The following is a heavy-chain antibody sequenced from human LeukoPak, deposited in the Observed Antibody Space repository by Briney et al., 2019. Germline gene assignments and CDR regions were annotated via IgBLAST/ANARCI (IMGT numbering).Heavy chain of an antibody. Sequence: GGSLRLSCAASGFTFSSYDMHWVRQATGKGLGWVSAIGTAGDTYYPGSVKGRFTISRENAKNSLYLQMNSLRAGDTAVYYCARGLLWFGDKQRYFPFWGQGTTVTVSS. CDR1: GFTFSSYD. V-gene: IGHV3-13*01. CDR3: ARGLLWFGDKQRYFPF. J-gene: IGHJ6*02. D-gene: IGHD3-10*01. CDR2: IGTAGDT.